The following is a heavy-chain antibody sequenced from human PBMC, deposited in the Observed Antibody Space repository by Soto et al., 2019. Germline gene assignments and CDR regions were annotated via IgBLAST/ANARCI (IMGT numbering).Heavy chain of an antibody. CDR1: GYTFTSYD. D-gene: IGHD3-10*01. CDR3: ARVPKSTQETFISLFRGGISKTQLDY. V-gene: IGHV1-8*01. Sequence: ASVKVSCKASGYTFTSYDINWVRQATGQGLEWMGWMNPNSGNTGYAQKFQGRVTMTRNTSISTAYMELSSLRSEDTAVYYCARVPKSTQETFISLFRGGISKTQLDYWGQGTLVTVSS. J-gene: IGHJ4*02. CDR2: MNPNSGNT.